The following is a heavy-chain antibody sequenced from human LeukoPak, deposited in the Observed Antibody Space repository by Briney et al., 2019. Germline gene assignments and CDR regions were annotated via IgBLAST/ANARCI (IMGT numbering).Heavy chain of an antibody. CDR2: ISGSGGST. D-gene: IGHD3-22*01. CDR3: ARPRGRYYGSSGSEI. Sequence: GALRLSCAASGFMFSSYAMSWVRQAPGKGLEWVSAISGSGGSTYYADSVKGRFTISRDNSKNTLYLQMNSLRAEDTAVYYCARPRGRYYGSSGSEIWGQGTLVTVSS. V-gene: IGHV3-23*01. J-gene: IGHJ4*02. CDR1: GFMFSSYA.